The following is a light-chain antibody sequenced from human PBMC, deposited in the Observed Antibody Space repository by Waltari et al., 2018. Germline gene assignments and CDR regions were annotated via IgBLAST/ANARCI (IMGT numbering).Light chain of an antibody. CDR3: HHYYIPPLT. CDR1: QSVLYSSNSQNY. Sequence: DIVMTQSPDSLAVSLGERATINCKSSQSVLYSSNSQNYLAWYQQKPGQPPKLLIYWASTRESGVPDRFSGSESGTDFTLTISSLQAEDVAVYYCHHYYIPPLTFGQGTRLEIK. V-gene: IGKV4-1*01. CDR2: WAS. J-gene: IGKJ5*01.